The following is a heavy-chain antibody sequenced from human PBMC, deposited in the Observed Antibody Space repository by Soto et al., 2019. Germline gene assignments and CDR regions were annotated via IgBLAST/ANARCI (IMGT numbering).Heavy chain of an antibody. D-gene: IGHD1-1*01. Sequence: ASVKVSCKASGYTFNRYAISWVRQAPGQGLEWMGWISAYNGNTNYAQKLQGRVTMTTDTSTSTAYMELTSLTSEDTAVYYCARDQSWHDLVWWFDPWGQGTLVTVSS. J-gene: IGHJ5*02. CDR3: ARDQSWHDLVWWFDP. CDR1: GYTFNRYA. CDR2: ISAYNGNT. V-gene: IGHV1-18*01.